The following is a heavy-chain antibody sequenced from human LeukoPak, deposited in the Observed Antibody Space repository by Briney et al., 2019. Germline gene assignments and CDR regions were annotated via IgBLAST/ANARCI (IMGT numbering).Heavy chain of an antibody. CDR3: ISSAGRTGRGYSYIKTLDY. J-gene: IGHJ4*02. Sequence: PSETLSLTCTVSGGSISSYYWSWIRQPPGKGLEWIGYIYYSGSTNYNPSLKSRVTISVDTSKNQFSLKLSSVTAADTAVYYCISSAGRTGRGYSYIKTLDYWGQGTLVTVSS. V-gene: IGHV4-59*12. CDR2: IYYSGST. CDR1: GGSISSYY. D-gene: IGHD5-18*01.